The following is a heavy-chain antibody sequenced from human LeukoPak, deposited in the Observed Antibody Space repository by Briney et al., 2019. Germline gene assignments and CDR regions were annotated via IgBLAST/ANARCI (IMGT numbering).Heavy chain of an antibody. J-gene: IGHJ6*02. D-gene: IGHD3-9*01. CDR1: GYTFTSYG. CDR3: ARVLAVDISPYGMDV. CDR2: ISAYNGNT. Sequence: ASVKVSCKASGYTFTSYGISWVRQAPGQWLEWMGWISAYNGNTNYAQKLQGRVTMTTDTSTSTAYMELRSLRSDDTAVYYCARVLAVDISPYGMDVWGQGTTVTVSS. V-gene: IGHV1-18*01.